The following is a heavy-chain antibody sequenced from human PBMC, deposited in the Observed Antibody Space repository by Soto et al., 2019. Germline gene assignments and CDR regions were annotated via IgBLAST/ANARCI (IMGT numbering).Heavy chain of an antibody. CDR3: AKDVNYNMLAGYYNY. CDR2: IRGSDGST. J-gene: IGHJ4*02. CDR1: GFTLSSYG. V-gene: IGHV3-23*01. D-gene: IGHD3-9*01. Sequence: EVQLLESGGGLVQPGGSLRVSCAASGFTLSSYGMTWVREAPGKGLEWVSTIRGSDGSTYYADSVKGRFTISRDNAKNTLYLRMNSLRVEDTAVYFCAKDVNYNMLAGYYNYWGQGTLVTVSS.